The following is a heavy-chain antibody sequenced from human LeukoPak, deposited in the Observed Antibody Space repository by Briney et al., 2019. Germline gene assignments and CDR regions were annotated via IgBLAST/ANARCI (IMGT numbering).Heavy chain of an antibody. V-gene: IGHV3-23*01. CDR3: AREVVVGATHGY. J-gene: IGHJ4*02. Sequence: GGSLRLSCAASGFTFSSYGMSWVRQAAGKGLEWVSAISGSGGSTYYADSVKGRFTISRDNSKNTLYLQMNSLRSDDTAVYYCAREVVVGATHGYWGQGTLVTVSS. D-gene: IGHD1-26*01. CDR1: GFTFSSYG. CDR2: ISGSGGST.